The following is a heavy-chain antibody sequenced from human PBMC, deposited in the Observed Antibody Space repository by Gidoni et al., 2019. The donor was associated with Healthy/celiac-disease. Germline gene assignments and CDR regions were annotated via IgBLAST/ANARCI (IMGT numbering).Heavy chain of an antibody. Sequence: QVSLVDSVAGAVLPGRSLRLACAASGFPFSSYGLHWVRQAPGKGLEWVAVIWYDGSNQYYADSVKDRFTNSRDNSKNALYLKMSSLGAEEAAVYYSARVTYYYDRTFDYWGQGTLVTVSS. D-gene: IGHD3-22*01. CDR1: GFPFSSYG. CDR3: ARVTYYYDRTFDY. V-gene: IGHV3-33*01. CDR2: IWYDGSNQ. J-gene: IGHJ4*02.